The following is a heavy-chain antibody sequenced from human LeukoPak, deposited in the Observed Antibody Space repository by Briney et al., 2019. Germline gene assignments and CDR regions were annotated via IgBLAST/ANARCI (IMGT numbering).Heavy chain of an antibody. CDR3: AAGSSGYTDAFDI. CDR1: GGSISNYY. CDR2: IYYSGST. J-gene: IGHJ3*02. D-gene: IGHD3-22*01. Sequence: SETLSLTCTVSGGSISNYYWSWIRQPPGKGLEWIGYIYYSGSTNYNPSLKSRVTISVDTFKNQFLLKLSSVTAADTAVYYCAAGSSGYTDAFDIWGQGTMVTVSS. V-gene: IGHV4-59*01.